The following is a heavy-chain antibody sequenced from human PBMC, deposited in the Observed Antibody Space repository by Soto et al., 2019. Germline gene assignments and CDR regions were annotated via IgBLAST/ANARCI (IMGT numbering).Heavy chain of an antibody. V-gene: IGHV3-30*18. J-gene: IGHJ4*02. Sequence: QVQLVESGGGVVQPGRSLRLSCAASGFTFSSYGMHWVRQAPGKGLEWVAVISYDGSNKYYADSVKGRFTISRDNSKNTLYLQMNCLRAEDTAVYYCAKDHPAYSYGSAYFDYWGQGTLVTVSS. CDR2: ISYDGSNK. CDR3: AKDHPAYSYGSAYFDY. CDR1: GFTFSSYG. D-gene: IGHD5-18*01.